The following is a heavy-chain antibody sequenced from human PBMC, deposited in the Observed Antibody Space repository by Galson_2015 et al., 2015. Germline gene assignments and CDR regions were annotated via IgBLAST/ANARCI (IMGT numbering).Heavy chain of an antibody. CDR2: IGYDGSNK. V-gene: IGHV3-33*01. CDR1: GFTFSSYG. Sequence: SLRLSCAASGFTFSSYGMHWVRQAPGKGLEWVAVIGYDGSNKYYADSVKGRFTISRDNSKNTLYLQMNSLRAEDTAVYYCAREITSHYDYVWGSHDAFDIWGQGTMVTVSS. J-gene: IGHJ3*02. CDR3: AREITSHYDYVWGSHDAFDI. D-gene: IGHD3-16*01.